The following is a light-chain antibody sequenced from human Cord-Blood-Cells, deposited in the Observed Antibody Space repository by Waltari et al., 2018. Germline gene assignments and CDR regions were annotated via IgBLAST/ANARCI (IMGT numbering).Light chain of an antibody. Sequence: IVLTPSPGTLSLSPGERAPLSCRASQSVSSSYLAWYQQKPGQAPRLLIYGASSRATGIPDRFSGSGSGTDFTLTISRLEPEDFAVYYCQQYGSSPLWTFGQGTKVEIK. CDR3: QQYGSSPLWT. CDR1: QSVSSSY. V-gene: IGKV3-20*01. CDR2: GAS. J-gene: IGKJ1*01.